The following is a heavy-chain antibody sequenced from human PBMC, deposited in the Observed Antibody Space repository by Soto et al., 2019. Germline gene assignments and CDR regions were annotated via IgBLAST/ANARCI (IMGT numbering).Heavy chain of an antibody. CDR3: AREGFGSSSWDY. CDR1: GGTFSIYG. D-gene: IGHD6-13*01. CDR2: IIPIFGSA. V-gene: IGHV1-69*13. J-gene: IGHJ4*02. Sequence: SVKVSCKASGGTFSIYGISWVRQAPGQGLEWMGGIIPIFGSANYAQKFQGRVTITADESTSTAYMELSSLRSEDTAVYYCAREGFGSSSWDYWGQGTLVTVSS.